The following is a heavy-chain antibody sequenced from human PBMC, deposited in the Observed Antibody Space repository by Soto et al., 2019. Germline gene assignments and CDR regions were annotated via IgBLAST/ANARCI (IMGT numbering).Heavy chain of an antibody. J-gene: IGHJ6*02. CDR3: ARIKGAYYDVLTGFPRGVMDV. V-gene: IGHV4-59*01. Sequence: SETLSLTCTVSGASIRSNYWSWLRQPPGKSPEWIGYIFYSGTTKYNPSFRSRVTISLDTSQKQLSMMLSSVTAADTAIYYCARIKGAYYDVLTGFPRGVMDVSGQGTTVT. D-gene: IGHD3-9*01. CDR1: GASIRSNY. CDR2: IFYSGTT.